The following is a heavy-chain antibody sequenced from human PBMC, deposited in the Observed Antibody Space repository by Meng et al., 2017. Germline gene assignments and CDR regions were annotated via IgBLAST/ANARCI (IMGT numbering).Heavy chain of an antibody. CDR3: ARVLSSSGWSEIDY. Sequence: LVESGGGRFKPGGSLRLSCAASGFTFSSYRMNGARQAPGKGLEWVSSISSSSSYIYYADSVKGRFTISKDNAKNSLYLQMNSLRAEDTAVYYCARVLSSSGWSEIDYWGQGTLVTVSS. J-gene: IGHJ4*02. CDR2: ISSSSSYI. CDR1: GFTFSSYR. V-gene: IGHV3-21*01. D-gene: IGHD6-19*01.